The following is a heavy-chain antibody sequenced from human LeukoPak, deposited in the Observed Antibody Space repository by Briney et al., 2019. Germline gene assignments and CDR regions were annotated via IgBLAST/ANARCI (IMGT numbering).Heavy chain of an antibody. J-gene: IGHJ4*02. CDR1: GFTFNTYY. CDR3: VREATIKAYNFDY. V-gene: IGHV3-7*01. Sequence: PGGSLRLSCAASGFTFNTYYMSWVRQAPGKGLEWVANMKGDGSEIYYLDSVRGRFAISRDNAQNSLYLQMNNLRVEDTAVYYCVREATIKAYNFDYWGQGTLVTVSS. D-gene: IGHD5-24*01. CDR2: MKGDGSEI.